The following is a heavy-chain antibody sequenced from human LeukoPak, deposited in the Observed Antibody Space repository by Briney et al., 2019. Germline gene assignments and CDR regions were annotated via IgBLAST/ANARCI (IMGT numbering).Heavy chain of an antibody. J-gene: IGHJ3*01. CDR3: ASAAGAFDF. V-gene: IGHV3-33*01. Sequence: GRSLRLSCEVSGLAFSSYGIHWVRQAPGKGLEWVAVIWPDGSNKYYADSVKGRFTISRDNSKNTLWLQMNSLRADDTALYYWASAAGAFDFWAQGTMVPVSS. CDR2: IWPDGSNK. CDR1: GLAFSSYG.